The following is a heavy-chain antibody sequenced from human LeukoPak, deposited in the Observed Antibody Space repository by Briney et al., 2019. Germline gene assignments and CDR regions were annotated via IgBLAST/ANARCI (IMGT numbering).Heavy chain of an antibody. CDR1: GGSVSSGSYY. CDR3: ARASYYYDSSGYFITRVAEYYFDY. Sequence: PSETLSLTCTVSGGSVSSGSYYWSWIRQPPGKGLEWIGYIYYSGSTIYNPSLKSRVTISVDTSKNQFSLKLSSVTAADTAVYYCARASYYYDSSGYFITRVAEYYFDYWGQGTLVTVSS. D-gene: IGHD3-22*01. CDR2: IYYSGST. J-gene: IGHJ4*02. V-gene: IGHV4-61*01.